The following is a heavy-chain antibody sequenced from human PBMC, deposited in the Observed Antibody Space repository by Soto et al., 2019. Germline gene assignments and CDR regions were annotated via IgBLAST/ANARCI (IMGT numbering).Heavy chain of an antibody. J-gene: IGHJ4*02. Sequence: QVQLVESGGGVVQPGKSLRLSCAASGFIFSNYGMHWVRQAPGKGLEWVALISFDGKNRNYADSVKGRFTIYRDNPKNQLYLTMNTLTPEDTAFYYCANRGGVVGGSEHPFFEYWGQGTLVTVSS. CDR1: GFIFSNYG. CDR2: ISFDGKNR. CDR3: ANRGGVVGGSEHPFFEY. D-gene: IGHD2-15*01. V-gene: IGHV3-30*18.